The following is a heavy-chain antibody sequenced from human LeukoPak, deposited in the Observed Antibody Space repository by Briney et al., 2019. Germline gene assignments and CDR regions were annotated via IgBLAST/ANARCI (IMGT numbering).Heavy chain of an antibody. CDR3: SRDISATTRAYDY. Sequence: GGSLRLSCAASGFTFDDYAMHWVRQAPGKGLEWVSGISWNSGNIGYADSVKGRFTISRENAKNSLYLQMNSLRAEDTAVYYCSRDISATTRAYDYWGQGTLVTVSS. D-gene: IGHD1-26*01. CDR2: ISWNSGNI. V-gene: IGHV3-9*01. CDR1: GFTFDDYA. J-gene: IGHJ4*02.